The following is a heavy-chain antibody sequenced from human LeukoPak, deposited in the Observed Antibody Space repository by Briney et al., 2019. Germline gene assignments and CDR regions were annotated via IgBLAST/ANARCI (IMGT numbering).Heavy chain of an antibody. J-gene: IGHJ4*02. V-gene: IGHV3-7*01. CDR2: IKQDGTEK. Sequence: GGSLRLSRAASGFTFTTYWMSWVRQAPGKGLEWVATIKQDGTEKYYVDSVKGRFTISRDNAKNSLYLQMNSLRVEDTAVYYCAKVAKYYYGSETYYFFEHWGQGTPVTASS. CDR3: AKVAKYYYGSETYYFFEH. D-gene: IGHD3-10*01. CDR1: GFTFTTYW.